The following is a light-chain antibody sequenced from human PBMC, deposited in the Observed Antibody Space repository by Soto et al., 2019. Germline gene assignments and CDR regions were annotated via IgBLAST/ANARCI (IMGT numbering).Light chain of an antibody. CDR3: QQLKSNLIT. V-gene: IGKV1-9*01. Sequence: DIQMTQSPSSRSASVGDSVTITCRASQGINRFLAWYQRKPGKAPKXLIYAASTLQSGVPSRFRGSGSGTELTLTISSLKPEDFATDECQQLKSNLITFGQGTRLEIK. CDR1: QGINRF. CDR2: AAS. J-gene: IGKJ5*01.